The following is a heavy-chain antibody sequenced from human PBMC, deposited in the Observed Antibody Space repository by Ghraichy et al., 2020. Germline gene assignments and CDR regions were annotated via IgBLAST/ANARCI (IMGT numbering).Heavy chain of an antibody. CDR1: GGSLSSRYR. D-gene: IGHD1-26*01. CDR2: IYHSEST. J-gene: IGHJ4*02. CDR3: AGEGDDKWETLT. Sequence: SETLSLTCAVSGGSLSSRYRWSWVRQPPGKGLEWIGEIYHSESTNYNPSLKSRVTISLDKSKNQFSLKLTSVTAADTAVYYCAGEGDDKWETLTWGQGTLVTVSS. V-gene: IGHV4-4*02.